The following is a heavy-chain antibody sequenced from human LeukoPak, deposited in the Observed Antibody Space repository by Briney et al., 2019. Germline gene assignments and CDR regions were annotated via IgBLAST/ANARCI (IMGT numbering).Heavy chain of an antibody. CDR3: ATPDSSGYRPFDY. CDR1: GGSISSSSYY. CDR2: IYYSGST. Sequence: PSETLSLTCTVSGGSISSSSYYWGWIRQPPGKGLEWIGSIYYSGSTYYNPSLKSRVTISVDTSKNQFPLKLSSVTAADTAVYYCATPDSSGYRPFDYWGQGTLVTVSS. J-gene: IGHJ4*02. D-gene: IGHD3-22*01. V-gene: IGHV4-39*01.